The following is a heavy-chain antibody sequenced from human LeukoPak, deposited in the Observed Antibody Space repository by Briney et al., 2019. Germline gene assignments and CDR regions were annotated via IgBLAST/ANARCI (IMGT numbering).Heavy chain of an antibody. V-gene: IGHV3-23*01. J-gene: IGHJ4*02. CDR3: AKDAYLSAVAGNYVEY. CDR2: ISGSGGST. D-gene: IGHD6-19*01. CDR1: GFTFNSYA. Sequence: GGSLRLSCAASGFTFNSYAMSWVRQAPGKGLEWVSTISGSGGSTYYADSVKGRFTISRDNSKNTLYLQMDSLRPEDTAVYYCAKDAYLSAVAGNYVEYWGQGTLVTVSS.